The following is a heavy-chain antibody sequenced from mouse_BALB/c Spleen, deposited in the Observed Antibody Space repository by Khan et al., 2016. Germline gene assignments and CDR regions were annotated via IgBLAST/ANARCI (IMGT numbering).Heavy chain of an antibody. CDR1: GFSIIAYG. Sequence: QVQLKESGPGLVAPSQSLSITCTVSGFSIIAYGVNWVRQPPGKGLERLGMIWGDGSTDYNSALKSRLNINKDNSKSPVFLKMHSLETDDTAKYYCGKDGWGNYTMDYWGRGTSVTVSS. CDR2: IWGDGST. V-gene: IGHV2-6-7*01. D-gene: IGHD2-3*01. CDR3: GKDGWGNYTMDY. J-gene: IGHJ4*01.